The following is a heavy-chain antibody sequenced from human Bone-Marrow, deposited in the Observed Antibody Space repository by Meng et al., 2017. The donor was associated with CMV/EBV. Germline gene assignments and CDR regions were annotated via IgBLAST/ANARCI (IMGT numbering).Heavy chain of an antibody. V-gene: IGHV3-21*01. Sequence: EVQLVESGGXXXXXGXFLXISCAASGFTFSSYSMNWVRQAPGKGLEWVSSISSSSSYIYYADSVKGRFTISRDNAKNSLYLQMNSLRAEDTAVYYCARDRQRYCSGGSCYPLDYWGQGTLVTVSS. CDR2: ISSSSSYI. CDR3: ARDRQRYCSGGSCYPLDY. CDR1: GFTFSSYS. J-gene: IGHJ4*02. D-gene: IGHD2-15*01.